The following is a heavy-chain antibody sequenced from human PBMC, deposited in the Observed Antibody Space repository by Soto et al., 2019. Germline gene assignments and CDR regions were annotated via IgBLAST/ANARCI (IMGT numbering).Heavy chain of an antibody. CDR1: GFTFSSYG. J-gene: IGHJ4*02. Sequence: QVQLVESGGGVVQPGRSLRLSCAASGFTFSSYGMHWVRQAPGKGLEWAAVISYDGSNKYYADSVKGRFTMSRDNSKNTLYLQMNSLRAEDTAVYYCAKGTEYSSSWFPWYFDYWGQGTLVTVSS. V-gene: IGHV3-30*18. CDR3: AKGTEYSSSWFPWYFDY. D-gene: IGHD6-13*01. CDR2: ISYDGSNK.